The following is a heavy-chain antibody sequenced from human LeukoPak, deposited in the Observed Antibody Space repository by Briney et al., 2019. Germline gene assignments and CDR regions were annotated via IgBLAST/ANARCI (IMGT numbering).Heavy chain of an antibody. V-gene: IGHV3-23*01. CDR2: ISGSGGST. CDR3: ARGNYDFWSGYKRY. Sequence: GGSLRLSCAASGFTFSSYAMSWVRQAPGKGLEWVSAISGSGGSTYYADSVKGRFTISRDNSKNTLYLQMNSLRAEDTAVYYCARGNYDFWSGYKRYWGQGTLVTVSS. J-gene: IGHJ4*02. CDR1: GFTFSSYA. D-gene: IGHD3-3*01.